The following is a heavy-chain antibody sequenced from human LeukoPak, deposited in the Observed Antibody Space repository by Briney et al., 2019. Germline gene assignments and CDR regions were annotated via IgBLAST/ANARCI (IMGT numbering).Heavy chain of an antibody. CDR2: IYYSGST. J-gene: IGHJ3*02. CDR3: ARSIRDYDFWSGPSGAFDI. D-gene: IGHD3-3*01. CDR1: GGSITSYY. V-gene: IGHV4-59*12. Sequence: SETLSLTCTVSGGSITSYYWSWIRQPPGKGLEWIGYIYYSGSTYYNPSLKSRVTISVDRSKNQFSLKLSSVTAADTALYYCARSIRDYDFWSGPSGAFDIWGQGTMVTVSS.